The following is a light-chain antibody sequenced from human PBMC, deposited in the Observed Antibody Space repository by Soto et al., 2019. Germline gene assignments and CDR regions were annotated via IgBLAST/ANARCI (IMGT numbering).Light chain of an antibody. Sequence: EIVLTQSPVTLSFSPGERATLSSRASQSVSSSVAWYQQKPGQAPRVLLYLTSNRATFSPAMFSGSGSVTYFTLTSSSLEPGAFAVYSCQHRSNWPITFGQGTRLEIK. CDR3: QHRSNWPIT. CDR1: QSVSSS. V-gene: IGKV3-11*01. J-gene: IGKJ5*01. CDR2: LTS.